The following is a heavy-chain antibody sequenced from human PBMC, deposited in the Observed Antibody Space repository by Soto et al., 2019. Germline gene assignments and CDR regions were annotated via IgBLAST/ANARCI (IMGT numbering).Heavy chain of an antibody. V-gene: IGHV1-69*02. CDR3: ASGPGIVVVPAALYYYGMDV. J-gene: IGHJ6*02. D-gene: IGHD2-2*01. Sequence: QVQLVQSGAEVKKPGSSVKVSCKASGGTFSSYTSSWVRQAPGQGLEWMGRIIPILGIANYAQKFQGRVTITADKSTSTAYMELSSLRSEDTAVYYCASGPGIVVVPAALYYYGMDVWGQGTTVTVSS. CDR1: GGTFSSYT. CDR2: IIPILGIA.